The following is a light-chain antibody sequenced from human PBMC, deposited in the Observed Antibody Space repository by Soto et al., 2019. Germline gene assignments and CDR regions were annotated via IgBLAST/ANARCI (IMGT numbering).Light chain of an antibody. CDR1: SSDVGAYNY. J-gene: IGLJ2*01. CDR2: ELS. Sequence: QSALTQPPSASGSPGQSVTISCTGTSSDVGAYNYVSWYQQHPGKAPKLMIYELSKRPSGVPDRFSGSKSGNTASLTVSGLQAEDEADYYCSSYAGSNNFVVFGGGTKLTVL. CDR3: SSYAGSNNFVV. V-gene: IGLV2-8*01.